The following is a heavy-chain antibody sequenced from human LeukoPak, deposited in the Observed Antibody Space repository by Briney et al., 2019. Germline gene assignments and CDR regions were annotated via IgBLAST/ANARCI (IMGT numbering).Heavy chain of an antibody. CDR1: GFTFSRYG. Sequence: RRSLRLSCAASGFTFSRYGMHWVRQAPGKGLEWVAVIWYVGSNKYYVDSVKGRVTVSRDNSKNTLYLQMNSLRVEDTAMYYCARGPGLVVRGDCFDYWGQGTLVTVSS. CDR3: ARGPGLVVRGDCFDY. D-gene: IGHD2-21*01. J-gene: IGHJ4*02. CDR2: IWYVGSNK. V-gene: IGHV3-33*01.